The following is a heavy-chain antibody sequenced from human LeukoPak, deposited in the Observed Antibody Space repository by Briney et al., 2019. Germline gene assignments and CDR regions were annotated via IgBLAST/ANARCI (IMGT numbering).Heavy chain of an antibody. CDR3: ARETRGRRRIQLWLLRHYGMGV. V-gene: IGHV1-8*01. CDR1: GYTFTSYD. J-gene: IGHJ6*02. D-gene: IGHD5-18*01. CDR2: MNPNSGNT. Sequence: ASVKVSCKASGYTFTSYDINWVRQATGQGLEWMGWMNPNSGNTGYAQKFQGRVTITADESTSTAYMELSSLRSEDTAVYYCARETRGRRRIQLWLLRHYGMGVWGQGTTVTVSS.